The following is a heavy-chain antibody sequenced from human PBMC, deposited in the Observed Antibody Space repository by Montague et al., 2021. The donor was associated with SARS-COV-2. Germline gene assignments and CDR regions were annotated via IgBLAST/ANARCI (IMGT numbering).Heavy chain of an antibody. Sequence: SLRLSCAASGFTFSSYEMHWVRQAPGKGLEWVSYISSSGSTIYYADSVKGRFTISRDNAKNSLYLQMNSLRAEDTAVYYCARLGDDFWSGPAPDFDYWGQGTLVTVSS. D-gene: IGHD3-3*01. CDR3: ARLGDDFWSGPAPDFDY. CDR2: ISSSGSTI. V-gene: IGHV3-48*03. J-gene: IGHJ4*02. CDR1: GFTFSSYE.